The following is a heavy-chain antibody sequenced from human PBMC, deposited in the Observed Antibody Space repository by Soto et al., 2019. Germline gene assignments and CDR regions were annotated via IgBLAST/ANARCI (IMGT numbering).Heavy chain of an antibody. D-gene: IGHD5-12*01. CDR2: IYYSGST. CDR3: ARDRGDGYIP. Sequence: PWETLSLTCTVSGGSISSGGYYWSWIRQHPGKGLEWIGYIYYSGSTNYNPSLKSRVTISVDTSKNQFSLKLSSVTAADTAVYYCARDRGDGYIPWGQGTLVTVSS. V-gene: IGHV4-61*08. J-gene: IGHJ4*02. CDR1: GGSISSGGYY.